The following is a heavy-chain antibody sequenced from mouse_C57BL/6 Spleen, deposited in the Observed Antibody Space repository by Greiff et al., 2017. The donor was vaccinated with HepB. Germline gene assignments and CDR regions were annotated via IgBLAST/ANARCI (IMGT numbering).Heavy chain of an antibody. CDR2: ISNGGGST. V-gene: IGHV5-12*01. J-gene: IGHJ2*01. Sequence: EVQVVESGGGLVQPGGSLKLSCAASGFTFSDYYMYWVRQTPEKRLEWVAYISNGGGSTYYPDTVKGRFTISRDNAKNTLYLQMSRLKSEDTAMYYCARRYDGYLDYWGQGTTLTVSS. D-gene: IGHD2-3*01. CDR1: GFTFSDYY. CDR3: ARRYDGYLDY.